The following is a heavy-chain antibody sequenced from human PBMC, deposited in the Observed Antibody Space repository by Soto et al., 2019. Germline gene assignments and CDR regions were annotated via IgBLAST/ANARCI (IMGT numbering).Heavy chain of an antibody. Sequence: EVQLLDSGGGLVQPGGSLRLSCAASGFAFSNYVMNWVRQAPGKGLDWVSAISASGGSTYYADSVKGRFTISRDNSKNTLYRQMRSLRAADTAGYYCAKGPLGRGYDRDYWGQGTLVTVSS. CDR3: AKGPLGRGYDRDY. D-gene: IGHD5-12*01. V-gene: IGHV3-23*01. J-gene: IGHJ4*02. CDR2: ISASGGST. CDR1: GFAFSNYV.